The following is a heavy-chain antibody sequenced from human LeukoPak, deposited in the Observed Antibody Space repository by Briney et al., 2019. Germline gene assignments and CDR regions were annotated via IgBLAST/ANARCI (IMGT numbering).Heavy chain of an antibody. J-gene: IGHJ4*02. V-gene: IGHV4-39*07. D-gene: IGHD2-2*01. CDR3: ATEYCSSSTCRFEY. Sequence: TSETLSLTCTVSGGSITSSSYYWGWIRQPPGKGLQWIGSFYYSGSTYYNPSLKSRVTIYVDTSKNQFSLKLTSVTAADTALYYCATEYCSSSTCRFEYWGQGTLVTVSS. CDR2: FYYSGST. CDR1: GGSITSSSYY.